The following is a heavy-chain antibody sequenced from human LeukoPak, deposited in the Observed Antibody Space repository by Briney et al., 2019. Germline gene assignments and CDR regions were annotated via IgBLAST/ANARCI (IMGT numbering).Heavy chain of an antibody. CDR1: GGSFSGYY. V-gene: IGHV4-34*01. D-gene: IGHD4-17*01. Sequence: SETLSLTCAVYGGSFSGYYWSWIRQPPGKGLEWIGEINHSGSTNYNPSLKSRVTISVDTSKNQSSLKLSSVTAADTAVYYCARVYGDCDYWGQGTLVTVSS. J-gene: IGHJ4*02. CDR3: ARVYGDCDY. CDR2: INHSGST.